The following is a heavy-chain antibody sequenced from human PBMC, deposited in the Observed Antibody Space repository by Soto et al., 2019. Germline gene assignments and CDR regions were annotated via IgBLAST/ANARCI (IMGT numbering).Heavy chain of an antibody. CDR1: GFTFSSYS. J-gene: IGHJ6*02. CDR3: ARDIVVVVAAIDYYYGMDV. V-gene: IGHV3-48*02. D-gene: IGHD2-15*01. Sequence: PGGSLRLSCAASGFTFSSYSMNWVRQAPGKGLEWVSYISSSSSTIYYADSVKGRFTISRDNAKNSLYLQMNSLRDEDTAVYYCARDIVVVVAAIDYYYGMDVWGQGTTVTVSS. CDR2: ISSSSSTI.